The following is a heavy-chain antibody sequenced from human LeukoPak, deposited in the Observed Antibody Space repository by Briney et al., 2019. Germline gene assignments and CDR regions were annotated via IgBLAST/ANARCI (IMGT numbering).Heavy chain of an antibody. J-gene: IGHJ4*02. CDR3: ELSHDYGDYYFDY. Sequence: PGGSLRLSCAASGFTFSSYTMNWVRQAPGKGLEWVSYISSSSSTIYYADSVRGRFTISRDNAKNSLYLQMNSLRAEDTAVYYCELSHDYGDYYFDYWGQGTLVTVSS. D-gene: IGHD4-17*01. CDR2: ISSSSSTI. CDR1: GFTFSSYT. V-gene: IGHV3-48*04.